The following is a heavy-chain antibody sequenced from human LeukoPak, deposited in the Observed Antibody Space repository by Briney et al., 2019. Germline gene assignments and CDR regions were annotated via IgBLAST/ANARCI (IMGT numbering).Heavy chain of an antibody. D-gene: IGHD5-12*01. Sequence: GGSLRLSCAASGFTFSDYYMSWIRQAPGKGLEWVSYISSNGINTNYADAVQGRFTISRDNAKHSLYPQMNSLRAEDTAVYYCARASDAFDIWGQGTMVTVSS. CDR3: ARASDAFDI. CDR1: GFTFSDYY. J-gene: IGHJ3*02. CDR2: ISSNGINT. V-gene: IGHV3-11*03.